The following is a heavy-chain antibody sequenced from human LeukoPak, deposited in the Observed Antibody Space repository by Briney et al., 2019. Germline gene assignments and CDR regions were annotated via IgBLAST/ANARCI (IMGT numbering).Heavy chain of an antibody. Sequence: PGGSLRLSCAASGFPFRTYSMHWVRQAPGKGLEWVAVISYDENNKYYADSVKGRFTISRDNSKNTLYLQMNSLRAEDTAVYYCARWLQPRWGRGTLVTVSS. CDR1: GFPFRTYS. V-gene: IGHV3-30*04. CDR3: ARWLQPR. J-gene: IGHJ4*02. CDR2: ISYDENNK. D-gene: IGHD5-24*01.